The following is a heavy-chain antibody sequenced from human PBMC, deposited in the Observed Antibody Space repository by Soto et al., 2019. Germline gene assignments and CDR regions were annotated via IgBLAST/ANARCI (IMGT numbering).Heavy chain of an antibody. J-gene: IGHJ2*01. CDR1: GFAFNNYA. CDR3: ANFFYRYGDHRDLHSFSTQRSFDL. V-gene: IGHV3-23*01. Sequence: GESLRLCCAGSGFAFNNYAMGWFRQAPGKGLEWVSAITGSGSDTYYLDSVKGRFTISRDNSKNTLFLQVNSLRAEDTAIYYCANFFYRYGDHRDLHSFSTQRSFDL. CDR2: ITGSGSDT. D-gene: IGHD4-17*01.